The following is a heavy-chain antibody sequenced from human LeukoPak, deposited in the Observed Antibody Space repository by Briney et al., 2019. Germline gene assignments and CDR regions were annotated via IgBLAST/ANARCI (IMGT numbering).Heavy chain of an antibody. Sequence: GASVKVSCKASGYTFTSYYMHCVRQALGQGLEWRGIINPSGGSPSYAQKFQGRVTMTRDMSTSTVYMELSSLRSEDTAVYYCARLDGSYLDYWGQGTLVTVSS. V-gene: IGHV1-46*01. CDR2: INPSGGSP. J-gene: IGHJ4*02. CDR3: ARLDGSYLDY. CDR1: GYTFTSYY. D-gene: IGHD1-26*01.